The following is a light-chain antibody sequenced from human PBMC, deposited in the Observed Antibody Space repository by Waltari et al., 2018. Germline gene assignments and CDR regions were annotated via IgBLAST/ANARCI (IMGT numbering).Light chain of an antibody. V-gene: IGKV3-20*01. CDR1: QSVSSSY. Sequence: EIVLTQSPGPLSLSPGERAPLSCRASQSVSSSYLAWYQQKPGQAPRLLIYGASSRATGIPDRFSGSGSGTDFTLTISRLEPEDFAVYYCQQYGSSPQTFGQGTKVEIK. CDR2: GAS. CDR3: QQYGSSPQT. J-gene: IGKJ1*01.